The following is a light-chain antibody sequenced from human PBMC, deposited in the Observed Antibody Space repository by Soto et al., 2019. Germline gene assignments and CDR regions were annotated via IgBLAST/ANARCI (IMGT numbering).Light chain of an antibody. CDR3: AGWDDRLNGWV. V-gene: IGLV1-44*01. J-gene: IGLJ3*02. Sequence: QSVLTQPPSASGTPGQGVTISCSGSSSNIGTYTVNWYQQLPGTAPKLPIHTNIQRPSGVPDRFSGSKSGTSASLAISGLQSEDEADYYCAGWDDRLNGWVFGGGTKLTVL. CDR2: TNI. CDR1: SSNIGTYT.